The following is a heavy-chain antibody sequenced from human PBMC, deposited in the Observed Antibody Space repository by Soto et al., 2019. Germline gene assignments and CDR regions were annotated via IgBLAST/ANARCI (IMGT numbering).Heavy chain of an antibody. D-gene: IGHD2-2*01. Sequence: SETLSLTCTVSGGSISSGGYYWSWIRQHPGKGLEWIGSIYYSGSTDHNSSLKSRVTISVDTSKNQFSLKLRSVTAADTAVYYCARRNECISSSCYAYGVDVWGQGTTVTVSS. V-gene: IGHV4-31*03. CDR1: GGSISSGGYY. CDR2: IYYSGST. CDR3: ARRNECISSSCYAYGVDV. J-gene: IGHJ6*02.